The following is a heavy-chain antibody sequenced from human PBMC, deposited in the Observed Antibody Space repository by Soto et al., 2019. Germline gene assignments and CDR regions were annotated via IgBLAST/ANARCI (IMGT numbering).Heavy chain of an antibody. CDR2: IRETGNT. V-gene: IGHV3-23*01. D-gene: IGHD1-26*01. CDR1: GFTFSNYA. CDR3: AKQQMGVIRALDY. J-gene: IGHJ4*02. Sequence: EVQILQSGGGLEQPGGSLRLSCAASGFTFSNYAMSWIRQAPGKGLEWVSTIRETGNTYYADSVRGRFATSRDNSENTLYLQTSSLRAEDRAVYYCAKQQMGVIRALDYWGQGTLVTVSS.